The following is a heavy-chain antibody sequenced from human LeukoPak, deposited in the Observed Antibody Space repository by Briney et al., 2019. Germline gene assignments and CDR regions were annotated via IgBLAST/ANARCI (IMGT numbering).Heavy chain of an antibody. CDR3: AKLLCGSSYVGEY. CDR1: GFTFSSYA. Sequence: GGSLRLSCAASGFTFSSYAMSWVRQAPGKGLEWVSTISGSGPGTYYADSVKGRFTISRDNSKNTLSLQMNSLRAEDTAVYYCAKLLCGSSYVGEYWGQGTLVTVSS. V-gene: IGHV3-23*01. CDR2: ISGSGPGT. J-gene: IGHJ4*02. D-gene: IGHD1-26*01.